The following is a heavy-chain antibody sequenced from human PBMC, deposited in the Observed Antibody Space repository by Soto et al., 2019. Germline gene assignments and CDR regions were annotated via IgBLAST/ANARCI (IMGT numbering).Heavy chain of an antibody. V-gene: IGHV3-33*01. CDR3: ARIDCTGNNCNPYYHYGMDV. CDR2: IRYDGSIK. Sequence: GGSLRLSCAASGFTFNTYGMHWVRQIPGKGLQWVAIIRYDGSIKYYADSVKGRFTVSRDNSKNTLYLQMNSLRDEDTAVYYCARIDCTGNNCNPYYHYGMDVWGQGTTVTVSS. D-gene: IGHD2-8*02. J-gene: IGHJ6*02. CDR1: GFTFNTYG.